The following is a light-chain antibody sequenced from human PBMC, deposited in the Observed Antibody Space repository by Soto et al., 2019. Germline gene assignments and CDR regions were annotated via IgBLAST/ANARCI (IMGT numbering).Light chain of an antibody. CDR2: GAS. V-gene: IGKV3-15*01. J-gene: IGKJ5*01. CDR1: QIVSTN. Sequence: EIAMTQSPATLSVSPGERATLSCRASQIVSTNLAWYQQNPGQAPRLLIYGASTRATGIPARFSGSGSGTDFTLTISRLEPEDFAVYYCQQYNNWPPITFGQGTRLETK. CDR3: QQYNNWPPIT.